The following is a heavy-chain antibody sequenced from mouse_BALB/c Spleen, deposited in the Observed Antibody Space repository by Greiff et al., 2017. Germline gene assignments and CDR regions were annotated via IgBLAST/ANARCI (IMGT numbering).Heavy chain of an antibody. D-gene: IGHD2-3*01. Sequence: EVKLMESGGGLVQPGGSLRLSCATSGFTFTDYYMSWVRQPPGKALEWLGLIRNKANGYTTEYSASVKGRFTISRDNSQSILYLQMNTLRAEDSATYYCARDGYSSYWGQGTLVTVSA. CDR1: GFTFTDYY. CDR2: IRNKANGYTT. CDR3: ARDGYSSY. V-gene: IGHV7-3*02. J-gene: IGHJ3*01.